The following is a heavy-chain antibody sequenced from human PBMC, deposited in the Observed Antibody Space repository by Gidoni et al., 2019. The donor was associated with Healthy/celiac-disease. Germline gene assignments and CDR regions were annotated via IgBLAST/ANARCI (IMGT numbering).Heavy chain of an antibody. CDR2: INHSGST. CDR1: GGSFSGYY. J-gene: IGHJ4*02. Sequence: QVQLQQWGAGLLKPSETLSLTCAVYGGSFSGYYWSWIRQPPGKGLEWIGEINHSGSTNSNPSLKSRVTISVDTSKNQFSLKLSSVTAADTAVYYCARGHTTPDVVTAPYFDYWGQGTLVTVSS. V-gene: IGHV4-34*01. D-gene: IGHD2-21*02. CDR3: ARGHTTPDVVTAPYFDY.